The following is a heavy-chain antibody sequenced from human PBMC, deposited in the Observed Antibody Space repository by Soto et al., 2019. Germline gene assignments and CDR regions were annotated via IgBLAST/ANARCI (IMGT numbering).Heavy chain of an antibody. V-gene: IGHV1-24*01. CDR3: ATCSGYSSSYYYYYYMDV. J-gene: IGHJ6*03. Sequence: ASVKVSCKVSGYTLTELSMHWVRQAPAKGLEWMGGFDPEDGETIYAQKFQGRVTMTEDTSTDTAYMEMSSLRSEDTGVYYCATCSGYSSSYYYYYYMDVWGKGTTVTVSS. CDR2: FDPEDGET. CDR1: GYTLTELS. D-gene: IGHD6-6*01.